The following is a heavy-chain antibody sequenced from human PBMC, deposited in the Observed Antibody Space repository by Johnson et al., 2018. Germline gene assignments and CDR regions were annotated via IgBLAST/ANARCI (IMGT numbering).Heavy chain of an antibody. V-gene: IGHV1-69*01. J-gene: IGHJ1*01. CDR3: ATPISAGAEYFQH. CDR2: FIPIFGAA. D-gene: IGHD3-3*01. Sequence: QVQLVESGAEVKKPGSSXKVSCKASGGTFSSYGISWVRQAPGQGLEWMGGFIPIFGAANYGQKVQGRVTLTAAESTNTAYMELSSLRSEDTAVYYCATPISAGAEYFQHWGQGTLVTVSS. CDR1: GGTFSSYG.